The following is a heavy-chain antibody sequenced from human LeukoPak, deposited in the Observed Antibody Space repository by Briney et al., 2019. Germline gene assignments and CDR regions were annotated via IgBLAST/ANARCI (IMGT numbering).Heavy chain of an antibody. Sequence: PGGSLRLSCAASGFTFSSYAMSWVRQAPGKGLEWVANIKPDESEKYYMDSVKGRFTISRDNAKNSVYLQMNSLRAEDTAVYYCARSPDGMDVWGQGTTVTVSS. V-gene: IGHV3-7*01. J-gene: IGHJ6*02. CDR3: ARSPDGMDV. CDR2: IKPDESEK. CDR1: GFTFSSYA.